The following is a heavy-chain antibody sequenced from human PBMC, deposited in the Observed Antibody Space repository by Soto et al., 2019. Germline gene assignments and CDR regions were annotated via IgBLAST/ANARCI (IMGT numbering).Heavy chain of an antibody. J-gene: IGHJ5*02. CDR2: IYATGTT. CDR1: GASISGFY. V-gene: IGHV4-4*07. D-gene: IGHD1-1*01. CDR3: VRDGTKTLRDWFAP. Sequence: SETLSLTCTVSGASISGFYWSWIRKSAGKGLEWIGRIYATGTTDYNPSLKSRVMMSVDTSKKQFSLKLRSVTAADTAVYYCVRDGTKTLRDWFAPWGQGISVTVSS.